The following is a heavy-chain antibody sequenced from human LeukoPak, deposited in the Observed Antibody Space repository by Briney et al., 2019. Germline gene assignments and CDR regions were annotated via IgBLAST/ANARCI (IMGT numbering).Heavy chain of an antibody. V-gene: IGHV3-64*01. CDR3: ARVRTQYQLLYRGGRGIYFDY. CDR2: ISSNGGST. J-gene: IGHJ4*02. Sequence: PGGSLRLSCAASGFTFSSYAMHWVRQAPWKGLEYVSAISSNGGSTYYANSVKGRFTISRDNSKNTLYLQMGSLRAEDMAVYYCARVRTQYQLLYRGGRGIYFDYWGQGTLVTVSS. D-gene: IGHD2-2*02. CDR1: GFTFSSYA.